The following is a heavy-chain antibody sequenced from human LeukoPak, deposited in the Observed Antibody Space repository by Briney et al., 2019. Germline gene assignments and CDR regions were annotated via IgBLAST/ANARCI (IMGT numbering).Heavy chain of an antibody. CDR1: GGSISSYY. V-gene: IGHV4-59*08. CDR2: IYYSEST. D-gene: IGHD3-10*01. Sequence: SETLSLTCTVSGGSISSYYWSWIRQPPGKGLEWIGYIYYSESTNYNPSLKSRVTISVDTSKNQFSLKLSSVTAADTAVYYCARHREDAFDIWGQGTMVTVSS. CDR3: ARHREDAFDI. J-gene: IGHJ3*02.